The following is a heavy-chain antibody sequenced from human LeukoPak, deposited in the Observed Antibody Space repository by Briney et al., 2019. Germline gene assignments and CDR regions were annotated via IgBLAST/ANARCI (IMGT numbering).Heavy chain of an antibody. J-gene: IGHJ6*03. Sequence: PGGSLRLSCVASGFIFSDYGIQWVRQAPGKGLEWVAFIRYDGSNKYYADSVKGRFTISRDNAKNSLYLQMNSLRAEDTAVYYCTRDHPGYSYGSQEYHYNYMDVWGKGTTVTVSS. V-gene: IGHV3-30*02. CDR3: TRDHPGYSYGSQEYHYNYMDV. D-gene: IGHD5-18*01. CDR1: GFIFSDYG. CDR2: IRYDGSNK.